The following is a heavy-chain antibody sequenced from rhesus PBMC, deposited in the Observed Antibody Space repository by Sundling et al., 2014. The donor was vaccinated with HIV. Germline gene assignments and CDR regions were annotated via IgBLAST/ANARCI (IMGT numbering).Heavy chain of an antibody. J-gene: IGHJ4*01. CDR1: GFSFSDYF. D-gene: IGHD2-33*01. CDR3: ARFGGPLCSHSGCSFGSTDDN. CDR2: ISYSGDAT. Sequence: EVQLVESGGGLGKAGGVPVRLSCAASGFSFSDYFMHWVRQAPGKGLEWVSGISYSGDATYYADSVKDRFTVSRENAKSALYLHMNSLRPEDTAVYYCARFGGPLCSHSGCSFGSTDDNWGQGVLVTVSS. V-gene: IGHV3-178*01.